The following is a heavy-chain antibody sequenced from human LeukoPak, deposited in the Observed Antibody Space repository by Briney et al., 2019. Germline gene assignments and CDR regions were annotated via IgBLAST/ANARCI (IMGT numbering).Heavy chain of an antibody. D-gene: IGHD3-10*01. Sequence: GESLKISCKGSGYSFTSYWIGWVRQMPGKGLEWMGIIYPGDSDTRYSPSFQGQVTISADKSISTAYLQWSSLKASDTAMYYCARSYSYGSGQSYYYYMDVWGKGTTVTVSS. V-gene: IGHV5-51*01. CDR1: GYSFTSYW. J-gene: IGHJ6*03. CDR2: IYPGDSDT. CDR3: ARSYSYGSGQSYYYYMDV.